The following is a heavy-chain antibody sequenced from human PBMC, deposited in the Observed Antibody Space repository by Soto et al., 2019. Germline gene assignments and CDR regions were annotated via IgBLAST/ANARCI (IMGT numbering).Heavy chain of an antibody. CDR2: IHYNGNT. D-gene: IGHD5-12*01. V-gene: IGHV4-59*01. CDR1: GDSISAYS. CDR3: AREGNLGRWLQPLDF. J-gene: IGHJ4*02. Sequence: QVQLQVSAPGLVKPSETLSLTCTVSGDSISAYSWRWVRQPPGKGLEWIGNIHYNGNTKYNPPLKTRVSMSVETSNNQFSLRLISVTAADTAKYFCAREGNLGRWLQPLDFWGQGTLVTVSS.